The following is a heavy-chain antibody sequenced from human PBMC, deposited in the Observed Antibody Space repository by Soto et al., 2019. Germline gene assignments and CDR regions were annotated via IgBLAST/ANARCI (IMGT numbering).Heavy chain of an antibody. CDR1: GYTFTSYD. J-gene: IGHJ4*02. V-gene: IGHV1-8*01. CDR2: MNPNSGNT. CDR3: ARCRGHIVVVPAI. D-gene: IGHD2-21*02. Sequence: QVQLVQSGAEVKKPGASVKVSCKASGYTFTSYDINWVRQATGQGLEWMGWMNPNSGNTGYAQKFQGRVTMTRNTAISTAYMEQSSLRSENTAVYYGARCRGHIVVVPAIWGQGTLVTVSS.